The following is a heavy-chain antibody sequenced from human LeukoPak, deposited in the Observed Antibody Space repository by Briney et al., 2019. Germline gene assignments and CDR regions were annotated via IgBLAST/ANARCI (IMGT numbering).Heavy chain of an antibody. Sequence: GGSLRLSCAASGFNFRDAAMTWVRQAPGKGLEWVSYISRGGDTIYYADSVKGRFTISRDNAQNSLYLQMNSLRDEDTAVYYCARVFGSDDHFDYWGQGTLVTVSS. D-gene: IGHD3-10*02. CDR2: ISRGGDTI. CDR3: ARVFGSDDHFDY. J-gene: IGHJ4*02. CDR1: GFNFRDAA. V-gene: IGHV3-48*02.